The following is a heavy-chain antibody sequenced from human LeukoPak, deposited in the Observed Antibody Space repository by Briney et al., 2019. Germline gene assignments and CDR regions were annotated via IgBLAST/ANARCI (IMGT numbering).Heavy chain of an antibody. Sequence: SETLSLTCTVSGGSISSYYWSWIRQPPGKGLEWIGYIYYSGSINYNPSLKSRVSMSADTSKNQFSLKLSAVTAADTAVYYCARHSSGYYYSPLDYWGQGTLVTVSS. V-gene: IGHV4-59*08. CDR1: GGSISSYY. CDR2: IYYSGSI. D-gene: IGHD3-22*01. J-gene: IGHJ4*02. CDR3: ARHSSGYYYSPLDY.